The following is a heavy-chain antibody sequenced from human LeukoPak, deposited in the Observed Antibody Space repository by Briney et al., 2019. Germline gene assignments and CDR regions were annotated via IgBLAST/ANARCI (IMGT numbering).Heavy chain of an antibody. CDR3: SGFLEWLFGWFDP. J-gene: IGHJ5*02. D-gene: IGHD3-3*01. CDR1: GGSVSSGSYY. CDR2: IYYSGST. V-gene: IGHV4-61*01. Sequence: PSETLSLTCTVSGGSVSSGSYYWSWIRQPPGKGLEWNGYIYYSGSTNYNPSLKSRVTISVDTSKNQFSLKLSSVTAADTAVYYCSGFLEWLFGWFDPWGQGTLVTVSS.